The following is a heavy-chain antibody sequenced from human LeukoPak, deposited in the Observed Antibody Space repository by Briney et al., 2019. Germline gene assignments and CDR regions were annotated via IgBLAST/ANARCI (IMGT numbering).Heavy chain of an antibody. V-gene: IGHV3-30*02. CDR3: AKGAPYYYGSGSYAKYYMDV. CDR2: IRYDGSNK. D-gene: IGHD3-10*01. J-gene: IGHJ6*03. CDR1: GFTFSSYG. Sequence: GGSLRLSCAASGFTFSSYGMHWVRQASGKGLEWVAFIRYDGSNKYYADSVKGRFTISRDNSKNTLYLQMNSLRAEDTAVYYCAKGAPYYYGSGSYAKYYMDVWGKGTTVTISS.